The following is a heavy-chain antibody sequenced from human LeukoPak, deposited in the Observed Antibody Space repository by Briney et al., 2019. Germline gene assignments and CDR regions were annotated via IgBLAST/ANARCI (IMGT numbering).Heavy chain of an antibody. CDR2: FYASGTT. D-gene: IGHD3-16*01. CDR3: ARGAMNGGVAYPPGE. V-gene: IGHV4-4*07. Sequence: SETLSLTCTVSGGSIVSHYWNWIRHPAGRGREWIGRFYASGTTNTSPSLKSRVTISVDTSKNQFSLKLSSVTAAATAVYYCARGAMNGGVAYPPGEWGQGTLVTVSS. J-gene: IGHJ4*02. CDR1: GGSIVSHY.